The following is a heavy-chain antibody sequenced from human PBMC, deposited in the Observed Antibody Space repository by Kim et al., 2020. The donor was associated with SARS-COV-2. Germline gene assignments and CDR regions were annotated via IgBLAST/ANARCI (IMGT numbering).Heavy chain of an antibody. J-gene: IGHJ4*02. CDR3: ARGRGIVGATAAFRY. Sequence: SETLSLTCAVYGGSFSGYYWSWIRQPPGKGLEWIGEINHSGSTNYNPSLKSRVTISVDTSKNQFSLKLSSVTAADTAVYYCARGRGIVGATAAFRYWGQGTRVTVSS. CDR2: INHSGST. CDR1: GGSFSGYY. V-gene: IGHV4-34*01. D-gene: IGHD1-26*01.